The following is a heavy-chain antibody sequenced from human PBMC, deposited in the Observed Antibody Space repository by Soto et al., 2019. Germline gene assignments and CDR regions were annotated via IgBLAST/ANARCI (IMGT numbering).Heavy chain of an antibody. V-gene: IGHV3-23*01. J-gene: IGHJ5*02. CDR3: AKSHCSSTSCYPLGNWFDP. CDR2: ISGSGGST. CDR1: GFTFSRYA. Sequence: EVQLLESGGGLVQPGGSLRLSCVASGFTFSRYAMSWVRQAPGKGLEWVSAISGSGGSTHYADSVKGRFTISRDNSKNTLHLQMNSLRAEDTAVYYCAKSHCSSTSCYPLGNWFDPWSQGTLVTVSS. D-gene: IGHD2-2*01.